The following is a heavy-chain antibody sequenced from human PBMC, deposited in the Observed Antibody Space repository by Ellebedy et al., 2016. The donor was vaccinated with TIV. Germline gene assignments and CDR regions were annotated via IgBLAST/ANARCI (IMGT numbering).Heavy chain of an antibody. CDR1: GYDFTTYW. D-gene: IGHD3-10*01. J-gene: IGHJ4*02. Sequence: GESLKISCQGSGYDFTTYWIGWVRQMPGKGLEWMGIIYPTDSDTRYSPSFQGKVTISADKSITTAYLQWSSLKASDTAIYYCARLSFPYGAGTVVGYFDFWGQGTLVSVSS. CDR3: ARLSFPYGAGTVVGYFDF. V-gene: IGHV5-51*01. CDR2: IYPTDSDT.